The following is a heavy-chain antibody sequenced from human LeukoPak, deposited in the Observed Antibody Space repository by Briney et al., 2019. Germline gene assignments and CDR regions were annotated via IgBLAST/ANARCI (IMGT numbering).Heavy chain of an antibody. V-gene: IGHV3-21*01. CDR2: ISSSSSYI. D-gene: IGHD4-23*01. CDR1: GFTFSIYS. J-gene: IGHJ4*02. CDR3: ARDSESYGGNPGEPYFDY. Sequence: PGGSLRLSCAASGFTFSIYSMNWVRQAPGKGLEWVSSISSSSSYIYYADSVKGRFTISKDNAKNSLYLQMNSLRAEDTAVYYCARDSESYGGNPGEPYFDYWGQGTLVTVSS.